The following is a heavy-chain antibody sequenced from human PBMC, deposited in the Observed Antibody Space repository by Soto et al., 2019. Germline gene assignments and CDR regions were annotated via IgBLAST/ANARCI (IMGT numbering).Heavy chain of an antibody. CDR1: GGSFSGYY. Sequence: SETLSLTCAVYGGSFSGYYWSWIRQPPGKGLEWIGEINHSGSTNYNPSLKSRVTISVDTSKNQFSLKLSSVTAADTAVYYCARGQFEVKGITMVRGVIIYFDYWGQGTLVTVSS. D-gene: IGHD3-10*01. V-gene: IGHV4-34*01. J-gene: IGHJ4*02. CDR3: ARGQFEVKGITMVRGVIIYFDY. CDR2: INHSGST.